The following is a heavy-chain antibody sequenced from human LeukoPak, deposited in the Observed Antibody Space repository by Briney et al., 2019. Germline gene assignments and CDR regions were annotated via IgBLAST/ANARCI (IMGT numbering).Heavy chain of an antibody. CDR1: GFTFSSYS. J-gene: IGHJ5*02. Sequence: GGSLRLSCAASGFTFSSYSMSWVRQAPGKGLEWVSSISSSSYIYYADSVKGRFTISRDNAKNSLYLQMNSLRAEDTAVYYCARDIMLGYSRYDALDPWGQGTLVTVSS. V-gene: IGHV3-21*01. CDR3: ARDIMLGYSRYDALDP. CDR2: ISSSSYI. D-gene: IGHD6-13*01.